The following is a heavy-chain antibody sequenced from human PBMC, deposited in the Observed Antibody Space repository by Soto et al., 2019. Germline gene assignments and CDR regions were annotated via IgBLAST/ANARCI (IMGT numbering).Heavy chain of an antibody. CDR2: IYYSGST. CDR1: GGSISSYY. D-gene: IGHD5-12*01. V-gene: IGHV4-59*01. Sequence: SETLSLTCTVSGGSISSYYWSWIRQPPGKGLEWIGYIYYSGSTNYNPSLKSRVTISVDTSKNQFSLKLSSVTAADTAVYYCARDNMXRATIPRYYYYYYGMDVWGPGTTVTVSS. CDR3: ARDNMXRATIPRYYYYYYGMDV. J-gene: IGHJ6*02.